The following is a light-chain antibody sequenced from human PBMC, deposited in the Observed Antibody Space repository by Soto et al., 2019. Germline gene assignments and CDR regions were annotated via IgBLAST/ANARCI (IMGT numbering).Light chain of an antibody. V-gene: IGLV2-11*01. J-gene: IGLJ1*01. CDR3: CSYACSYTFDLYV. CDR2: DVS. Sequence: QSALTQPRSVSGSPGQSVTISCTGTSSDVGGYNYVSWYQQHPGKAPKLMIYDVSKRPSGVPDRFSGSKSGNTASLTISGLQAEDEADYYCCSYACSYTFDLYVFGAGTKLTVL. CDR1: SSDVGGYNY.